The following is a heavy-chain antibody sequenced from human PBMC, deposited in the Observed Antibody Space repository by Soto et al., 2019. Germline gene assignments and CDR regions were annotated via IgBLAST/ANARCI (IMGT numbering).Heavy chain of an antibody. Sequence: EVQLLESGGGLVQPGGSLRLSCAASGFTFSTYAMNWVRQAPGNGLEWVSAISGSGGSIHYADSVKGQFTISRDNSNNTLYLQMNSLRDEDTAVYHCVKGYWKGDVWGQGTTVTVSS. CDR1: GFTFSTYA. D-gene: IGHD1-1*01. J-gene: IGHJ6*02. V-gene: IGHV3-23*01. CDR2: ISGSGGSI. CDR3: VKGYWKGDV.